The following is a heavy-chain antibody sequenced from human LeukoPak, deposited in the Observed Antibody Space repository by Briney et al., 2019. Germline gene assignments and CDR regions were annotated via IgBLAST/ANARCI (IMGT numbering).Heavy chain of an antibody. CDR2: IYYSGNV. V-gene: IGHV4-30-4*08. Sequence: SETLSLTCTASGGSISSGDYHWSWIRQPPGKGLEWIGFIYYSGNVYYNSSLKSRVTISVDTSKNQFSLRLRSVTAADTAVYYCAGWSEFFDCWGQGTLVTVSS. CDR1: GGSISSGDYH. J-gene: IGHJ4*02. CDR3: AGWSEFFDC.